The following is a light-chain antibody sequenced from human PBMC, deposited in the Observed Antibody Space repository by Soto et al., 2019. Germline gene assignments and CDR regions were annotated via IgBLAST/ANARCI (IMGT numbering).Light chain of an antibody. CDR1: QGISSY. Sequence: AIRMTQSPSXFXASTGDRVTITCRASQGISSYLAWYQQKPGKAPKLLIYAASTLQSGVPSRFSGSGSGTDFTLTISCLQSEDFATYYCQQYYSYPLTFGGGTKVEIK. CDR2: AAS. J-gene: IGKJ4*01. V-gene: IGKV1-8*01. CDR3: QQYYSYPLT.